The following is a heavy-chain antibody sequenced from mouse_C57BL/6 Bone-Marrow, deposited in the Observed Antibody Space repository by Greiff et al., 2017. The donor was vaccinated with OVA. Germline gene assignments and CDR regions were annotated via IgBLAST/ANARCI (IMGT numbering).Heavy chain of an antibody. V-gene: IGHV5-4*03. CDR1: GFTFSSYA. D-gene: IGHD1-1*01. J-gene: IGHJ3*01. CDR3: ARAPLYYYGSSPWFAY. CDR2: ISDGGSYT. Sequence: EVMLVESGGGLVKPGGSLKLSCAASGFTFSSYAMSWVRQTPEKRLEWVATISDGGSYTYYPDNVKGRFTITRDNAKNNLYLQMSHLKSEDTAIYYCARAPLYYYGSSPWFAYWGQGTLVTVSA.